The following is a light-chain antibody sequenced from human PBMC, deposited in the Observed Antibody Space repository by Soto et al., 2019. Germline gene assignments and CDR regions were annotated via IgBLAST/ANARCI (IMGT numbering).Light chain of an antibody. J-gene: IGKJ4*02. V-gene: IGKV3D-15*01. CDR3: QQYGSSRT. CDR1: QSVSSN. CDR2: GAS. Sequence: EIVMTQSPSTLSVSPGERATLSCRASQSVSSNLAWYQQKPGKAPRLLIYGASTRATGIPYRFSGSGSGTDITLTSSRLEADDVTVYCCQQYGSSRTFGGGTKVDIK.